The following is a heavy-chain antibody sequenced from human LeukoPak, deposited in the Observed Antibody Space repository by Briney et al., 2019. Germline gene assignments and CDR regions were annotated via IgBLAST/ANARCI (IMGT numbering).Heavy chain of an antibody. J-gene: IGHJ4*02. D-gene: IGHD2-2*01. CDR3: ARDACSSTGCFRDY. CDR1: GFTFSTYT. Sequence: GGSLRLSCAASGFTFSTYTMNWVRKAPGKGLEWVSSISSGSSYISYADSLKGRFNISRDNPKNSLYLQINSLRAEDTAVYYCARDACSSTGCFRDYWGQGTRVTVSS. V-gene: IGHV3-21*01. CDR2: ISSGSSYI.